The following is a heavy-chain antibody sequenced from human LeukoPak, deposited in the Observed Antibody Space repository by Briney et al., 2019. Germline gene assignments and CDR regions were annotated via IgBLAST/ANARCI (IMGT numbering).Heavy chain of an antibody. V-gene: IGHV3-21*01. CDR3: ARVSILIVPYYAFDI. Sequence: GGSLRLSCAASGFSFSSYSMKWVRQAPGKGLEWVSSISSSSNYIYYADSVKGRFTISRHNAKNSLYLQMNSLRSEDTAVYYCARVSILIVPYYAFDIWGQGTMVTVSS. D-gene: IGHD2/OR15-2a*01. CDR2: ISSSSNYI. CDR1: GFSFSSYS. J-gene: IGHJ3*02.